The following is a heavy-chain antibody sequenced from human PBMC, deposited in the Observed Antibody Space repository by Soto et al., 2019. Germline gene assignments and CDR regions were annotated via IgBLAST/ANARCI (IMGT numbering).Heavy chain of an antibody. D-gene: IGHD5-18*01. V-gene: IGHV3-9*01. Sequence: EVQLVESGGGLVQPGRSLRLSCAASGFTFDDYAMHWVRQAPGTGLEWVSGISWNSGIIDYADSVKGRFTISRDNAKNSLYLQMNSLRAEDTALYYCAKGYSYGVLEPLGYWGQGTLVTVSS. CDR1: GFTFDDYA. CDR2: ISWNSGII. CDR3: AKGYSYGVLEPLGY. J-gene: IGHJ4*02.